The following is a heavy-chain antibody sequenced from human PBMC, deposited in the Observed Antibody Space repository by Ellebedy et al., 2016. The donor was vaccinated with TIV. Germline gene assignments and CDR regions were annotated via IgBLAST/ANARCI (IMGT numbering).Heavy chain of an antibody. Sequence: SETLSLTXTVSGGSISSYYWSWIRQPPGKGLEWIGYIYYSGSTYYNPSLKSRVTISVDTSKNQFSLKLSSVTAADTAVYYCAREVSLYVWGSYRYSSFDYWGQGTLVTVSS. CDR1: GGSISSYY. CDR2: IYYSGST. D-gene: IGHD3-16*02. CDR3: AREVSLYVWGSYRYSSFDY. V-gene: IGHV4-30-4*01. J-gene: IGHJ4*02.